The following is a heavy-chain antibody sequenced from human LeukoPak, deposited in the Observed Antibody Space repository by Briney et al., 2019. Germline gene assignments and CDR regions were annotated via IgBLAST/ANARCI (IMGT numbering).Heavy chain of an antibody. V-gene: IGHV1-2*02. Sequence: ASVKVSCKASGYTFTGYYMHWVRQAPGQGLEWMGWINPNSGGTNYAQKFPGRVTMTRDRYISTAYMELSRLRSDDTAVYYCARASSSYYYDSSGYYGYWGQGTLVTVSS. J-gene: IGHJ4*02. CDR1: GYTFTGYY. CDR2: INPNSGGT. CDR3: ARASSSYYYDSSGYYGY. D-gene: IGHD3-22*01.